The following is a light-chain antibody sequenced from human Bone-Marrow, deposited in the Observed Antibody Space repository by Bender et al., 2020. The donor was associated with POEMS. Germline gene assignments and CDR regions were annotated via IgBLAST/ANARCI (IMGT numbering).Light chain of an antibody. Sequence: SYELTQPPSVSVSPGQTASITCSGEKLGDKYACWYQQKPGQSPVLVIYQDNKRPSGIPERFSGSNSGNTASLTISGTQAMDAADYYCQTWDSSPRVFGGGTKLTVL. CDR1: KLGDKY. CDR3: QTWDSSPRV. J-gene: IGLJ2*01. CDR2: QDN. V-gene: IGLV3-1*01.